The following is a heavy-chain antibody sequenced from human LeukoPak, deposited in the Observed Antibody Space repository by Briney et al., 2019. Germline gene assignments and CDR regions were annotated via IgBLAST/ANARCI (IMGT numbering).Heavy chain of an antibody. D-gene: IGHD3-10*01. CDR3: AKDSFYGSGTHGPLVSYYGMDV. V-gene: IGHV3-9*01. Sequence: PGRSLRLSCAASGFTFDDYAMHWVRQAPGKGLEWVSGISWNSGSIGYADSVKGRFTISRDNAKNSLYLQMNSLRAEDTALYYCAKDSFYGSGTHGPLVSYYGMDVWGQGTTVTVSS. CDR2: ISWNSGSI. J-gene: IGHJ6*02. CDR1: GFTFDDYA.